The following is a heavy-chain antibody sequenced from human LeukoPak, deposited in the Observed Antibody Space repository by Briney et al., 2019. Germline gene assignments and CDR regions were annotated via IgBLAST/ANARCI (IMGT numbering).Heavy chain of an antibody. D-gene: IGHD3-10*01. CDR1: GGSFSGYY. J-gene: IGHJ4*02. Sequence: LSLTCAVYGGSFSGYYWSWIRQPPGKGLEWVAVISHHVNVKFYADSVKGRLTISRDNSAKTVYQHMNSLRTEDAAVYYCVREGYYDSGSSPTFYFDHWGQGTVVTVSS. CDR3: VREGYYDSGSSPTFYFDH. CDR2: ISHHVNVK. V-gene: IGHV3-30-3*01.